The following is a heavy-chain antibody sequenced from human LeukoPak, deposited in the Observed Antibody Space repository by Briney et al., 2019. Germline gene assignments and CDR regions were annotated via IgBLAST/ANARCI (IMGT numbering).Heavy chain of an antibody. CDR1: GGSLSSGGYY. V-gene: IGHV4-31*03. D-gene: IGHD2-2*01. CDR2: IYYSGST. J-gene: IGHJ5*02. Sequence: SQTLSLTCTVSGGSLSSGGYYWGWGRQHPGRGVEWIGYIYYSGSTYYNPSLKSRVTISVDTSNNHSSLKLSSVTAADTAVYYCARDRVYCSSTSCQGDWFDPWGQGTLVTVSS. CDR3: ARDRVYCSSTSCQGDWFDP.